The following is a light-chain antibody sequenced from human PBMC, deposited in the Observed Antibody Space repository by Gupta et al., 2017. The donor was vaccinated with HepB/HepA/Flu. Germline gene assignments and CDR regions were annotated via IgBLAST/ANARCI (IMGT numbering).Light chain of an antibody. CDR2: AAS. CDR1: QGISNY. Sequence: DIQMTQSPSSLSASVGDRVTITCRASQGISNYLAWYQQKSGKGPKLLTYAASTVLSAVPSSFTHCGSLIDFSLTISSLHLEDVATYYCLRENAARPTFRGGSK. CDR3: LRENAARPT. J-gene: IGKJ4*01. V-gene: IGKV1-27*01.